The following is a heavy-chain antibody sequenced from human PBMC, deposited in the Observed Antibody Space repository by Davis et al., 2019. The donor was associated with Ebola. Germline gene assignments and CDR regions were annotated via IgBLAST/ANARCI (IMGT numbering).Heavy chain of an antibody. V-gene: IGHV3-33*01. D-gene: IGHD3-9*01. CDR3: ARDAFSLSRYDTEDH. CDR1: GFTFSSYA. Sequence: GESLKISCAASGFTFSSYAMHWVRQSPGKGLEWVAVIYSGGTYTNYADSVKGRFTISRDNARDSLYLQMDSLRVEDTAIYYCARDAFSLSRYDTEDHWGQGTLVTVSS. J-gene: IGHJ4*02. CDR2: IYSGGTYT.